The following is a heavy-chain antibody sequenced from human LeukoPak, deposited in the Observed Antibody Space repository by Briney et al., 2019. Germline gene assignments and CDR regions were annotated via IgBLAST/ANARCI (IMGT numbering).Heavy chain of an antibody. Sequence: GRSLRLSCAASGFSFDDFAMHWVRQAPGKGLEWVSGISDIGPNTYYAASVKGRFTISRDTSKNTLYLQMNSLRAEDTAIYYCTKRLSLRFDAFDIWGPGTMVTVSS. CDR1: GFSFDDFA. V-gene: IGHV3-23*01. D-gene: IGHD3-3*01. CDR3: TKRLSLRFDAFDI. CDR2: ISDIGPNT. J-gene: IGHJ3*02.